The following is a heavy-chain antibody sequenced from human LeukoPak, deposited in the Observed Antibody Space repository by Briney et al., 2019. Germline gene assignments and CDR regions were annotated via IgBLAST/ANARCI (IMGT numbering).Heavy chain of an antibody. CDR1: GFTFSSYS. Sequence: GGSLRLSCAASGFTFSSYSMNWVRQAPGKGLEWVSYISSSSSTIYYADSVKGRFTISRDNAKNSLYLLMNSLRDEDTAVYYCASFQNTIFGVVIPSAFDYWGQGTLVTVSS. D-gene: IGHD3-3*01. J-gene: IGHJ4*02. CDR3: ASFQNTIFGVVIPSAFDY. CDR2: ISSSSSTI. V-gene: IGHV3-48*02.